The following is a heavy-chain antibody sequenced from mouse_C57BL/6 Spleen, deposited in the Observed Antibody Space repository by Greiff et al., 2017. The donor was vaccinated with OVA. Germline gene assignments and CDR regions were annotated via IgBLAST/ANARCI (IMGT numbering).Heavy chain of an antibody. Sequence: EVQVVESGGGLVKPGGSLKLSCAASGFTFSDYGMHWVRQAPEKGLEWVAYISSGSSTIYYADTVKGRFTITRDNAKNTLFLQMTSLRSEDTAMYYCARRVRGCLHYFDYWGQGTTLTVSS. CDR1: GFTFSDYG. CDR3: ARRVRGCLHYFDY. J-gene: IGHJ2*01. V-gene: IGHV5-17*01. CDR2: ISSGSSTI.